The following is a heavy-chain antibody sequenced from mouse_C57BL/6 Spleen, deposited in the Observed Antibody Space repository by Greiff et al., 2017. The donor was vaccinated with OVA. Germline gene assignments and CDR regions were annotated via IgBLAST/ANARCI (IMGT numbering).Heavy chain of an antibody. CDR1: GYSFTDYN. CDR2: INANYGTT. Sequence: LMESGASVKISCKASGYSFTDYNMNWVKQSNGKSLEWIGVINANYGTTSYNQKFKGKATLTVDQSSSTAYMQLNSLTSEDSAVYYCARGAGGWYFDVWGTGTTVTVSS. J-gene: IGHJ1*03. CDR3: ARGAGGWYFDV. V-gene: IGHV1-39*01.